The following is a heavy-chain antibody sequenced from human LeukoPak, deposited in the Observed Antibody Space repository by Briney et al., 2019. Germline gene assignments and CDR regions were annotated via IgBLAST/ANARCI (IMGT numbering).Heavy chain of an antibody. CDR1: GGSFSGYY. D-gene: IGHD6-13*01. Sequence: PSETLSLTCAVYGGSFSGYYWSWIRQPPGKGLEWIGEINHSGSTNYNPSLKSRVTISVDTSKNQFSLKLSSVTAADTAVYYCARDYGYSSSWYFVEDAFDIWGQGTMVTVSS. CDR3: ARDYGYSSSWYFVEDAFDI. CDR2: INHSGST. J-gene: IGHJ3*02. V-gene: IGHV4-34*01.